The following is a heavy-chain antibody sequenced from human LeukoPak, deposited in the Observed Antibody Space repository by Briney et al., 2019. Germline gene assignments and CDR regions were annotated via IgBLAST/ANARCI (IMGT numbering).Heavy chain of an antibody. CDR1: GGSISSYY. V-gene: IGHV4-59*01. Sequence: SETLSLTCTVSGGSISSYYWSWIRQPPGKGLEWIGYIYYSGSTNYNPSLKSRVTISVDTSKNQFSLKLSSVTAADTAVYYCARIYHYGCMDVWGQGTTVTVSS. D-gene: IGHD4-17*01. CDR3: ARIYHYGCMDV. CDR2: IYYSGST. J-gene: IGHJ6*02.